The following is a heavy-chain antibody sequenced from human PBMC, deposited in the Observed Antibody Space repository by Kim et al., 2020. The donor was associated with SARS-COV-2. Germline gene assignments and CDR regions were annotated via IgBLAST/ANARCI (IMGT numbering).Heavy chain of an antibody. CDR3: AGGYSSSWYINYYYYYGMDV. CDR2: IYYSGST. CDR1: GGSISSYY. Sequence: SETLSLTCTVSGGSISSYYWSWIRQPPGKGLEWIGYIYYSGSTNYNPSLKSRVTISVDTSKNQFSLKLSSVTAADTAVYYCAGGYSSSWYINYYYYYGMDVWGQGTTVTVSS. J-gene: IGHJ6*02. D-gene: IGHD6-13*01. V-gene: IGHV4-59*13.